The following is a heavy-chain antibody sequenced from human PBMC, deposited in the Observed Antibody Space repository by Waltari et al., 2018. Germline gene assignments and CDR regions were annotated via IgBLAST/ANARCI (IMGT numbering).Heavy chain of an antibody. CDR1: GGSVNSYY. D-gene: IGHD2-21*02. Sequence: QVQLQESGPGLVKPSATLSLPCTVSGGSVNSYYWSWIRQPPGKGLEWIGHIYYNGNTDYNPSLKSRVTILVDTSKNQVSLKLTSVTAADTALYFCAREIYGGNSRPYDHWGQGTLVTVAS. CDR2: IYYNGNT. J-gene: IGHJ4*02. V-gene: IGHV4-59*02. CDR3: AREIYGGNSRPYDH.